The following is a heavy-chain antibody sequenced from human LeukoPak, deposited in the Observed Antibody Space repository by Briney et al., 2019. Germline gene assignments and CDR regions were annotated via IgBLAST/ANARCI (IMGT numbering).Heavy chain of an antibody. J-gene: IGHJ3*02. CDR3: ARDYDGENAFDI. CDR1: GYTFTGYY. D-gene: IGHD3-16*01. Sequence: ASVKVSCKASGYTFTGYYMHWVRQAPGQGLEWMGWINPNSGGTNYAQKFQGRVTMTRDTSISTAYMEQSRLRSDDTAVYYCARDYDGENAFDIRGQGTMVTVSS. V-gene: IGHV1-2*02. CDR2: INPNSGGT.